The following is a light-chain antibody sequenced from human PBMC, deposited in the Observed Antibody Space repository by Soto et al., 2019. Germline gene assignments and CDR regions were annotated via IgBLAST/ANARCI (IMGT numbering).Light chain of an antibody. J-gene: IGLJ3*02. Sequence: QSVLTQPASVSGSPGQSLTISCTGTSSDVGDYNYVSWYQQHPGKAPKLMIYEVTYRPPGVSDRFSGSKSGNTASLTISGLQAEDEAYYYCSSYTTSTTRVFGGGTKLTVL. CDR2: EVT. CDR1: SSDVGDYNY. CDR3: SSYTTSTTRV. V-gene: IGLV2-14*01.